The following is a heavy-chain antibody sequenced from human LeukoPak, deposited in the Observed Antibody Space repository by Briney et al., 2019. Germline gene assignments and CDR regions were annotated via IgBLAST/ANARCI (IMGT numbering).Heavy chain of an antibody. CDR2: IYYSGST. CDR3: ARGRRVVPAAMGDNWFDP. J-gene: IGHJ5*02. D-gene: IGHD2-2*01. V-gene: IGHV4-59*01. CDR1: GGSISSYY. Sequence: SETLSLTCTVSGGSISSYYWSWIRQPPGKGLEWIGYIYYSGSTNYNPSLKSRVTISVDTSKNQFSLKLSSVTAADTALYYRARGRRVVPAAMGDNWFDPWGQGTLVTVSS.